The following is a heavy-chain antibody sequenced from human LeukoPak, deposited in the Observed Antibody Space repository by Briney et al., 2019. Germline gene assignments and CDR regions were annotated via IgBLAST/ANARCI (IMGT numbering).Heavy chain of an antibody. V-gene: IGHV4-39*01. CDR1: GGSISSTSIYY. J-gene: IGHJ3*02. D-gene: IGHD2-2*01. Sequence: PSETLSLTCTVSGGSISSTSIYYWGWIRQPPGKGLEWIGSVYSTGSTTGSTYYNPSLKSRVTISADTSKNQFSLKLNSVTAADTAVHYCARLSAMAHDAFDIWGQGTMVTVSS. CDR3: ARLSAMAHDAFDI. CDR2: VYSTGSTTGST.